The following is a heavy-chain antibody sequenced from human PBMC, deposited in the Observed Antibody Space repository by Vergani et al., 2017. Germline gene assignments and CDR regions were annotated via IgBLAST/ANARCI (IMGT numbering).Heavy chain of an antibody. J-gene: IGHJ4*02. CDR3: AKTSYDYDSSGTYYFDY. D-gene: IGHD3-22*01. Sequence: VQLVESGGGLVQPGGSLRLSCAASGFTFSSYGMRWVRQAPGKGLEWVAVISYDGSNKYYADSVKGRFTISRDNSKNTLYLQMNSLRAEDTAVYYCAKTSYDYDSSGTYYFDYWGQGTLVTVSS. V-gene: IGHV3-30*18. CDR1: GFTFSSYG. CDR2: ISYDGSNK.